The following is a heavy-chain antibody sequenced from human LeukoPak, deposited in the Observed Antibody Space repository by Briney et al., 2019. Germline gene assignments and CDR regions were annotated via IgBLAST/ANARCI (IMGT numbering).Heavy chain of an antibody. Sequence: GGSLRLSCAASGFTFSTYCMHWVRQSPGKGPMWVSRICPDGTVTNYADSVKARFIISRDNARNTVYLQMNSLRVEDTAVYYCVRDFRSADYWGQGTLVTVSS. CDR1: GFTFSTYC. J-gene: IGHJ4*02. CDR3: VRDFRSADY. CDR2: ICPDGTVT. V-gene: IGHV3-74*01.